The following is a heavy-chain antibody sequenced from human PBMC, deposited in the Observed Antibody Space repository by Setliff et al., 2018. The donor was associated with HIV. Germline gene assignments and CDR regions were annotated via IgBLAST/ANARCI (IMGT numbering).Heavy chain of an antibody. CDR1: GGSISSYY. Sequence: SETLSLTCTVSGGSISSYYWSWIRQPPGKGLEWIGYIYYSGTTNYNPSLKSRVTISVDTSKNQFSLKLSSVTAADTAVYYCARRVLRLGYYYMDVWGKGTTVTVSS. CDR3: ARRVLRLGYYYMDV. D-gene: IGHD3-16*01. V-gene: IGHV4-59*08. J-gene: IGHJ6*03. CDR2: IYYSGTT.